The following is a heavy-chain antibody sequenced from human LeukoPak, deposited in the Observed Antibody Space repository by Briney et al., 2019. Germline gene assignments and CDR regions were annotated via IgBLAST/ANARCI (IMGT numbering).Heavy chain of an antibody. Sequence: ASVKVSCKASGYTFTGYYMHWVRQAPGQGLEWMGWINPNSGGTNYAQKFQGRVTMTRDTSISTAYMELSRLRSDDTAVYYCARAYNVLRFLEWLPTFDYWGQGTLVTVSS. CDR1: GYTFTGYY. CDR3: ARAYNVLRFLEWLPTFDY. D-gene: IGHD3-3*01. V-gene: IGHV1-2*02. CDR2: INPNSGGT. J-gene: IGHJ4*02.